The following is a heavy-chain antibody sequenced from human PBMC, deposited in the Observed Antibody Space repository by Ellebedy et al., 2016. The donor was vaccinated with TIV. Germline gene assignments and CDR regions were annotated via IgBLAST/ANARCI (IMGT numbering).Heavy chain of an antibody. CDR2: IYYSGET. D-gene: IGHD1-26*01. CDR1: GDSISRGGYY. Sequence: MPSETLSLTCTVSGDSISRGGYYWGWIRQHLGKGLEWIGSIYYSGETFYNPSLKSRATVSSEKSMNRFSLRLTSVTASDTAVYYCARLRVGASMPTDYWGPGTLVTVSS. CDR3: ARLRVGASMPTDY. J-gene: IGHJ4*01. V-gene: IGHV4-31*03.